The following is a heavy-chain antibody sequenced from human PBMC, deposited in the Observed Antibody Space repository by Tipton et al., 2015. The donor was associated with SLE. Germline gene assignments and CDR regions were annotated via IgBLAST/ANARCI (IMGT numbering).Heavy chain of an antibody. Sequence: GSLRLSCTASGFTLNNYHMHWVRQGPGDGLEWVSGITTAGDTYYLDSVKGRFTISRETAKNSLYLQMDSLRAGDTAVYYCVRRRNYLDVWGTGTTAIVSS. CDR1: GFTLNNYH. V-gene: IGHV3-13*01. CDR2: ITTAGDT. CDR3: VRRRNYLDV. J-gene: IGHJ6*03. D-gene: IGHD3-10*01.